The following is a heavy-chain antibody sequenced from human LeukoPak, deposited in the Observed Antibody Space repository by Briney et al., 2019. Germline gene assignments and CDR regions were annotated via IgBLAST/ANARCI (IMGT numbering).Heavy chain of an antibody. D-gene: IGHD7-27*01. J-gene: IGHJ4*02. Sequence: GGSLRLSCAASGFTFSNYGMSWVRQAKGKGLECVAKIKEDGSEKHYVDSVKGRFTISRDNAKNSLYLQMNSLRAEDTAVYYCARDYTGGWNDYWGQGTLVTVSS. CDR1: GFTFSNYG. V-gene: IGHV3-7*01. CDR3: ARDYTGGWNDY. CDR2: IKEDGSEK.